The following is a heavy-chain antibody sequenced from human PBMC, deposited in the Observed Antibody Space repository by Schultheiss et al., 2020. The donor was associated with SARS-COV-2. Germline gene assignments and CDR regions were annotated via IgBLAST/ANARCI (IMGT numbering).Heavy chain of an antibody. CDR1: GGSISSYY. CDR2: IYYSGST. CDR3: ARAGVAAAGIGMDV. J-gene: IGHJ6*02. V-gene: IGHV4-59*01. D-gene: IGHD6-13*01. Sequence: SETLSLTCTVSGGSISSYYWSWIRQPPGKGLEWIGYIYYSGSTNYNPSLKSRVTISVDTSKNQFSLKLSSVTAADTAVYYCARAGVAAAGIGMDVWGQGTTVTVSS.